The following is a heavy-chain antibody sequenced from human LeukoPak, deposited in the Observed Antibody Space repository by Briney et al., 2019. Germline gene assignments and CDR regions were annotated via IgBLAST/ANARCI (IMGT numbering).Heavy chain of an antibody. CDR2: LNPNSGGT. V-gene: IGHV1-2*03. CDR3: ARGRYYDILTGYYSGWFDP. Sequence: LGASVKVSCKASGYTFTGYYMHWVRQAPGQGLEWMGWLNPNSGGTNYAQKFQGRVTMTRDTSISTAYMELSRLRSDDTAVYYCARGRYYDILTGYYSGWFDPWGQGTLVTVSS. J-gene: IGHJ5*02. D-gene: IGHD3-9*01. CDR1: GYTFTGYY.